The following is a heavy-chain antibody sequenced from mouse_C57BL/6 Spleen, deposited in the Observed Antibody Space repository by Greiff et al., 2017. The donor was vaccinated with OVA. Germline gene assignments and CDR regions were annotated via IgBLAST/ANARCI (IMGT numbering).Heavy chain of an antibody. V-gene: IGHV1-39*01. CDR1: GYSFTDYN. CDR2: INPNYGTT. Sequence: VQLKESGPELVKPGASVKISCKASGYSFTDYNMNWVKQSNGKSLEWIGVINPNYGTTSYNQKFKGKATLTVDQSYSTAYMQLNSLTSEDSAVYYCARSPYYYDPYYAMDYWGPGTSVTVSS. D-gene: IGHD2-4*01. CDR3: ARSPYYYDPYYAMDY. J-gene: IGHJ4*01.